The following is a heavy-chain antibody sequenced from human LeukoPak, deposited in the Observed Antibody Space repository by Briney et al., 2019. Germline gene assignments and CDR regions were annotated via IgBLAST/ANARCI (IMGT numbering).Heavy chain of an antibody. Sequence: GGSLRLSCAASGFTFSSYGMHWVRQAPGKGLEWVAFIRYDGSNKYYADSVKGRFTISRDNSKNTLYLQMNSLRAEDTAVYYCAKELSGYDTNPDYWGQGTLVTVSS. CDR1: GFTFSSYG. CDR3: AKELSGYDTNPDY. V-gene: IGHV3-30*02. CDR2: IRYDGSNK. J-gene: IGHJ4*02. D-gene: IGHD3-22*01.